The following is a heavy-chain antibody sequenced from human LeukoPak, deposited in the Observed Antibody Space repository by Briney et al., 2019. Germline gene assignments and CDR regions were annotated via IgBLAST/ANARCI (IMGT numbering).Heavy chain of an antibody. CDR2: INWNGVRT. Sequence: GGSLRLSCAASGFTFDDYGMSWVRQAPGKGLEWVSGINWNGVRTGYADSVKGRFTISRDNAKNSLYLQMNSLRAEDTALYYCARDGGYETRGPHDYWGQGTLVTVSS. V-gene: IGHV3-20*04. D-gene: IGHD5-12*01. CDR1: GFTFDDYG. J-gene: IGHJ4*02. CDR3: ARDGGYETRGPHDY.